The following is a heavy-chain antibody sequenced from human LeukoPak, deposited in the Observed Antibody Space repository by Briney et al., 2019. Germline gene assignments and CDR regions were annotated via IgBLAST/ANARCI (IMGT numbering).Heavy chain of an antibody. V-gene: IGHV1-69*05. CDR1: RGTLSNYA. CDR3: AIGYCSSTSCYSTAWDY. CDR2: IFPIFGTA. D-gene: IGHD2-2*03. J-gene: IGHJ4*02. Sequence: SVTVSHKPSRGTLSNYAISEVGQAAPREVKGMGGIFPIFGTAKYAQKFQGRVTITTDESTSTAYMELSSLTSADTAVYYCAIGYCSSTSCYSTAWDYWGQGTLVTVSS.